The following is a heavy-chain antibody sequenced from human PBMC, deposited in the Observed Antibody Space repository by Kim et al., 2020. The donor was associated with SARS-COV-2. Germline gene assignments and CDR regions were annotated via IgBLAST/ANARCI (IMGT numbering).Heavy chain of an antibody. V-gene: IGHV1-3*01. J-gene: IGHJ4*02. Sequence: ASVKVSCKASGYTFSNYAIHWVRQAPGQRLECMGWIIGGNGNTYYSPKFQGRVTFTRDTSATTAYMELSSLRSEDTAVYYCARGGGPGLGYWGQGTLAT. D-gene: IGHD2-15*01. CDR3: ARGGGPGLGY. CDR1: GYTFSNYA. CDR2: IIGGNGNT.